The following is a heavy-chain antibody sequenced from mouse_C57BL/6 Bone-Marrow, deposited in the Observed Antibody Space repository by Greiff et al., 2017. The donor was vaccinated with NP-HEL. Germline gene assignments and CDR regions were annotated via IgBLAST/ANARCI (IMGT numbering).Heavy chain of an antibody. CDR2: IDPNSGGT. V-gene: IGHV1-72*01. Sequence: QVHVKQPGAELVKPGASVKLSCKASGYTFTSYWMHWVKQRPGRGLEWIGRIDPNSGGTKYNEKFKSKATLTVDKPSSTAYMQLSSLTSEDSAVYYCARSDYYGSSYGWFAYWGQGTLVTVSA. D-gene: IGHD1-1*01. CDR3: ARSDYYGSSYGWFAY. J-gene: IGHJ3*01. CDR1: GYTFTSYW.